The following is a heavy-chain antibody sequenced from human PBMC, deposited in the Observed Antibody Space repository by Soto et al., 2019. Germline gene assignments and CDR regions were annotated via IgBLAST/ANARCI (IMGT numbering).Heavy chain of an antibody. CDR3: AREGSYGWYDC. D-gene: IGHD2-15*01. CDR1: GYTFSSHG. Sequence: QVQLVQSGAEVRKPGASVKVSCKASGYTFSSHGIIWVRQAPGQGLEWMGWISGYNGNAKYAQRSQGRVTMTTDTSTSTVYMDLRSLGSDDSAVYYCAREGSYGWYDCWGQGTLVTVSS. CDR2: ISGYNGNA. V-gene: IGHV1-18*01. J-gene: IGHJ5*01.